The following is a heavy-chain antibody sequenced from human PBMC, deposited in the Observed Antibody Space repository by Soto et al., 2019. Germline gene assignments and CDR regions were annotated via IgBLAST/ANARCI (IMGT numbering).Heavy chain of an antibody. Sequence: PGGSLRLSCAASGFTFSSYGMHWVRQAPGKGLEWVAVIWYDGSNKYYADSVKGRFTISRDNSKNTLYLQMNSLRAEDTAVYYCARDVPWLRDYYGMDVWGQGTTVNVSS. CDR1: GFTFSSYG. J-gene: IGHJ6*02. V-gene: IGHV3-33*01. CDR3: ARDVPWLRDYYGMDV. CDR2: IWYDGSNK. D-gene: IGHD5-12*01.